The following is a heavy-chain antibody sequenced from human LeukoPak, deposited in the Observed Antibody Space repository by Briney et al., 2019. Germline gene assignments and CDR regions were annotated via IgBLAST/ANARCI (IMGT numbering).Heavy chain of an antibody. D-gene: IGHD2-21*01. J-gene: IGHJ4*02. CDR1: GFTFSTYG. CDR2: IRYDGSNK. Sequence: QPGGSLRLSCAASGFTFSTYGMHWVRQAPGKGLEWVAFIRYDGSNKYYANSVKGRFTISRDNSKNTLYLQMNSLRAEDTALYYCAPRVVVLAAPFDYWGQGTLVTVSS. CDR3: APRVVVLAAPFDY. V-gene: IGHV3-30*02.